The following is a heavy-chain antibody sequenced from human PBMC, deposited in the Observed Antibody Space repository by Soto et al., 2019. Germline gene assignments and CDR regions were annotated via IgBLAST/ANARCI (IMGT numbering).Heavy chain of an antibody. CDR3: ARDQGDYGDYVGPYYYYYYMDV. CDR2: IIPFLGIA. CDR1: RGTFSSYT. V-gene: IGHV1-69*04. D-gene: IGHD4-17*01. J-gene: IGHJ6*03. Sequence: SVKVSCKASRGTFSSYTISWVRQAPGQGLEWMGRIIPFLGIANYAQKFQGRVTITTDTSTSTAYMELRSLRSDDTAVYYCARDQGDYGDYVGPYYYYYYMDVWGKGTTVTVSS.